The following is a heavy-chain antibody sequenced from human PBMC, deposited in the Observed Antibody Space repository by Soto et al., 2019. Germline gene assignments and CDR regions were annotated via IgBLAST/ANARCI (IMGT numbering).Heavy chain of an antibody. J-gene: IGHJ3*02. CDR2: INPSGGST. CDR3: ARVGSGSNDAFDI. CDR1: GYTFTSYY. D-gene: IGHD3-10*01. V-gene: IGHV1-46*03. Sequence: QVQLVQSGAEVKKPGASAKVSCKESGYTFTSYYMHWVRQPPGQGLVWMGIINPSGGSTSYEEKLQGSVTMTRATSTSTVYMELSSLRSEDTAVYYCARVGSGSNDAFDIWGQGTMVTVSS.